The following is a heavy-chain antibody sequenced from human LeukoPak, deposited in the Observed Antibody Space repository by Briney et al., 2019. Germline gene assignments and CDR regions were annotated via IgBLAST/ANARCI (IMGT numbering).Heavy chain of an antibody. V-gene: IGHV1-2*02. Sequence: ASVKVSCKSSGYTFTAYYKHWVRQAPGQGLEWMGWINPNTGDTKYAQNFQGRVTMTRDTSIITAYMELSGLRSDDTAVYYCARSQVLDYWGQGALVTVS. CDR1: GYTFTAYY. CDR3: ARSQVLDY. CDR2: INPNTGDT. J-gene: IGHJ4*02.